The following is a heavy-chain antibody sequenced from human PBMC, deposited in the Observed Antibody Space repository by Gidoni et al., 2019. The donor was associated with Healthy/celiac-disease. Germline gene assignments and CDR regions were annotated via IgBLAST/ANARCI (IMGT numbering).Heavy chain of an antibody. J-gene: IGHJ3*02. D-gene: IGHD3-10*01. V-gene: IGHV3-9*01. CDR2: ISWNSGSI. Sequence: EVQLVESGGGLVQPGRSLRLSCAASGFPFVDYAMHWVRQAPGKGLEWVSGISWNSGSIGYADSVKGRFTISRDNAKNSLYLQMNSLRAEDTALYYCAKDGGMLLPAEEYGSGYDIWGQGTMVTVSS. CDR3: AKDGGMLLPAEEYGSGYDI. CDR1: GFPFVDYA.